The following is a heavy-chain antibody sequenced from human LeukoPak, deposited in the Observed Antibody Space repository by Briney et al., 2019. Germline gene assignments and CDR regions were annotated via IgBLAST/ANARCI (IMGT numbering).Heavy chain of an antibody. D-gene: IGHD1-26*01. Sequence: ASVKVSCKASGYTFTGYYMHWVRQAPGQGLEWMGWINPNSGGTNYAQKFQGRVTMTRDTSISTAYMELSGLRSDDTAVYYCAIIVGATEDFDYWGQGTLVTVSS. J-gene: IGHJ4*02. CDR2: INPNSGGT. V-gene: IGHV1-2*02. CDR3: AIIVGATEDFDY. CDR1: GYTFTGYY.